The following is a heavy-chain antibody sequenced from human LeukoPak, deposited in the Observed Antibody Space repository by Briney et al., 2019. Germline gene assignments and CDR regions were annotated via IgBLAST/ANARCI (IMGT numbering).Heavy chain of an antibody. CDR1: GGSISSGGYY. CDR2: IYYSGGP. J-gene: IGHJ4*02. Sequence: PSQTLSLTCTVSGGSISSGGYYWSWIRQHPGKGLEWIGYIYYSGGPYYNPSLKSRLTISVDTSKNQFSLKLSSVTAADTAVYYCARASYGDYIGSFDYWGQGTLVTVSS. D-gene: IGHD4-17*01. V-gene: IGHV4-31*03. CDR3: ARASYGDYIGSFDY.